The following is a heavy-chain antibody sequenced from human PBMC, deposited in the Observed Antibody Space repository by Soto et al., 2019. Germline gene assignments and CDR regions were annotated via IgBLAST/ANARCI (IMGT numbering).Heavy chain of an antibody. V-gene: IGHV4-31*03. J-gene: IGHJ6*02. CDR3: AREGGDRAYYGMDV. D-gene: IGHD4-17*01. Sequence: QVQLRESGPGLVKPSQTLSLTCTVSGGSISSGGYYWCWIRQHPGKGLEWIGHIYYSGSTYYNPSLKSRLTISVDTAKDQVSLKLRSVTAADTAVDFCAREGGDRAYYGMDVWGQGTTVTVSS. CDR2: IYYSGST. CDR1: GGSISSGGYY.